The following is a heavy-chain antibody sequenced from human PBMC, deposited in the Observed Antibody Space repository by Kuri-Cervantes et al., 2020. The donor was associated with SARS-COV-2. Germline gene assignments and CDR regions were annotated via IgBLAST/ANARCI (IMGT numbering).Heavy chain of an antibody. CDR3: ARTGLPGWYYYYGIDV. Sequence: GGSLRLSCAASGFTFSDYYMSWIRQAPGKGLEWVSYISSSGSTIYYADSVKGRFTISRDNAKNSLYLQMNSLRAEDTAVYYCARTGLPGWYYYYGIDVWGQGTMVTVSS. CDR2: ISSSGSTI. CDR1: GFTFSDYY. D-gene: IGHD2-15*01. V-gene: IGHV3-11*01. J-gene: IGHJ6*02.